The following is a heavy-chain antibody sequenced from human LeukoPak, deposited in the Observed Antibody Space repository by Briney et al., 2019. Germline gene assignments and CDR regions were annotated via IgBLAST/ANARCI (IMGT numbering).Heavy chain of an antibody. CDR1: GFTFSSYG. CDR3: AKDRVVYYYDSSGIDY. Sequence: PGRSLRLSCAASGFTFSSYGMHWVRQAPGKGLEWVAVIWYDGSNKYYADSVKGRFTISRDNSKNTLYLQMNSPRAEDTAVHYCAKDRVVYYYDSSGIDYWGQGTLVTVSS. D-gene: IGHD3-22*01. V-gene: IGHV3-33*06. CDR2: IWYDGSNK. J-gene: IGHJ4*02.